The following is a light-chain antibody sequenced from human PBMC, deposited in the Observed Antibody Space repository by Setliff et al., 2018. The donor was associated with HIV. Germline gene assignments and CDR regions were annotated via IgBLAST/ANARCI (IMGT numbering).Light chain of an antibody. Sequence: QSVLTQPRSVSGSPGQSVTFSCTGSSSDVGAYNYVSWYQQRPGTAPKLIIYDVTKRPSGVPDRFSASKSGDTASLTISGLQSEDEADYYCCSYAGTNTYIFGTGTKSPS. CDR1: SSDVGAYNY. CDR3: CSYAGTNTYI. V-gene: IGLV2-11*01. CDR2: DVT. J-gene: IGLJ1*01.